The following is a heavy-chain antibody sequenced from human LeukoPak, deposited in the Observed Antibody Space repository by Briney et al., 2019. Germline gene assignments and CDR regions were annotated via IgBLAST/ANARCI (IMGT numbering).Heavy chain of an antibody. CDR3: ATAGNYRFDY. CDR2: INPDGSTI. Sequence: GGSLRLSCAASGFTFSNYWVHWVRQAPEKGLVWVSRINPDGSTINYADSVKGRFTISRDNAKNTLYLQMNSLRAEDTAVYYCATAGNYRFDYWGQGTLVTVSS. J-gene: IGHJ4*02. CDR1: GFTFSNYW. D-gene: IGHD1-7*01. V-gene: IGHV3-74*01.